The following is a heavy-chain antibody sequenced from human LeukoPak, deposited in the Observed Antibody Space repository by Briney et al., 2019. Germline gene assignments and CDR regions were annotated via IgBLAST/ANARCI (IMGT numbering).Heavy chain of an antibody. J-gene: IGHJ3*02. CDR1: GFMFSTYS. CDR3: ARGVSDAFDI. V-gene: IGHV3-48*01. Sequence: PGGSLRLSCAASGFMFSTYSMNWVRQAPGKGLEWVSYISTSSGPIYYTDSVKGRFTISRDNSKNTLYLQMNTLRAEDTAMYYCARGVSDAFDIWGQGTMVTVSS. CDR2: ISTSSGPI.